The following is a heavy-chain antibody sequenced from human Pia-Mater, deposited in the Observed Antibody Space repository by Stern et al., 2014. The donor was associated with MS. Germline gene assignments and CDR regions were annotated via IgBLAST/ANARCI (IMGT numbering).Heavy chain of an antibody. Sequence: QPVQSGAEVKAPGASAKASSKPSGYSFTSDPMHWVRPAPGQSTEWREWITDGNGDTRYSQKFQDRGTIIRDTSASIGFMELSSLRAEDTAMYYCAKGRVFSNKGAVDSWGQGTLVIVSS. CDR1: GYSFTSDP. V-gene: IGHV1-3*01. D-gene: IGHD4-11*01. CDR3: AKGRVFSNKGAVDS. CDR2: ITDGNGDT. J-gene: IGHJ4*02.